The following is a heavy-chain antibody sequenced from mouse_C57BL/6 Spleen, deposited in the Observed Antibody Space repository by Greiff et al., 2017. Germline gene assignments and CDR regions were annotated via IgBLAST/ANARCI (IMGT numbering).Heavy chain of an antibody. CDR3: ARWATGGDFDY. D-gene: IGHD3-1*01. J-gene: IGHJ2*01. CDR1: GYAFSSSW. Sequence: QVQLQQSGPELVKPGASVKISCKASGYAFSSSWMNWVKQRPGKGLEWIGRIYPGDGDTNYNGKFKGKATLTADKSSSTAYMQLSSLTSEDSAVYFCARWATGGDFDYWGQGTTLTVSS. CDR2: IYPGDGDT. V-gene: IGHV1-82*01.